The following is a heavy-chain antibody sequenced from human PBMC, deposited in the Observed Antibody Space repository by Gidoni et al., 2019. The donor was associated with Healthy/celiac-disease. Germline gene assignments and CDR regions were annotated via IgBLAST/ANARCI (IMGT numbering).Heavy chain of an antibody. Sequence: QVQLQESGPGLVKPSETLSLTCTVSGGSISSYYWSWIRQPPGKGLEWIGYIYYSGSTNYNPSLKSRVTISVDTSKNQFSLKLSSVTAADTAVYYCARSRAQYQLLSSDVWGQGTTVTVSS. CDR1: GGSISSYY. D-gene: IGHD2-2*01. CDR3: ARSRAQYQLLSSDV. J-gene: IGHJ6*02. V-gene: IGHV4-59*01. CDR2: IYYSGST.